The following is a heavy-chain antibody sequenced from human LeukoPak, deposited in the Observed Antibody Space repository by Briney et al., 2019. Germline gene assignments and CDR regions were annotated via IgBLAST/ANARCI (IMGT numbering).Heavy chain of an antibody. J-gene: IGHJ4*02. CDR1: GFTFSSYE. CDR2: ISSSGSTI. Sequence: QPGGSLRLSCAASGFTFSSYEMNWVRQAPGKGLEWVSYISSSGSTIYYADSVKGRFTISRDNAKNSLYLQMNSLRAEDTAVYYCARDYDFWSGYPTYDYWGQGTLVTVSS. V-gene: IGHV3-48*03. CDR3: ARDYDFWSGYPTYDY. D-gene: IGHD3-3*01.